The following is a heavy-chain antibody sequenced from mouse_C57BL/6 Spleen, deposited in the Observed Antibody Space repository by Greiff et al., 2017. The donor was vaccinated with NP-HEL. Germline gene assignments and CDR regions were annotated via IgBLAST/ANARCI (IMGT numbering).Heavy chain of an antibody. D-gene: IGHD2-9*01. CDR1: GFSINSDCY. J-gene: IGHJ4*01. CDR3: ARGPYYGYDEGYYAMDY. CDR2: TFYSGIT. V-gene: IGHV3-3*01. Sequence: EVQRVESGPSLVRPSQTLSLTCTVTGFSINSDCYWIWIRQFPGNKLEYIGYTFYSGITYYNPSLESRTYITRDTSKNQFSLKLSSVTTEDTATYYCARGPYYGYDEGYYAMDYWGQGTSVTVSS.